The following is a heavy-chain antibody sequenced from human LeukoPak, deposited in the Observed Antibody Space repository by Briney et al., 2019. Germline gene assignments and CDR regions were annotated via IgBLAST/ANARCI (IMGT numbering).Heavy chain of an antibody. V-gene: IGHV1-18*01. D-gene: IGHD2-2*01. J-gene: IGHJ4*02. CDR3: AREESVVPAMNYFDY. CDR1: GYTXTSYG. CDR2: ISAYNGNT. Sequence: ASVKVSCKASGYTXTSYGISWVRQAPGQGLEWMGWISAYNGNTNYAQKLQGRVTMTTDTSTSTAYMELRSLRSDDTAVYYCAREESVVPAMNYFDYWGQGTLVTVSS.